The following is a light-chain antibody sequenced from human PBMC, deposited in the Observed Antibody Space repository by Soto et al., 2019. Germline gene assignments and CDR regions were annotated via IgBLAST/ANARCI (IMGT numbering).Light chain of an antibody. Sequence: QSVLTQPASVSGSPGQSITISCTGNSSDVGGYDYVSWYQQHPDKAPKLIIYEVTDRPSGVSSRFSGSKSGNTASLTISGLQAEDEADYYCSSLTSGSTRVFGTGTKLTVL. CDR3: SSLTSGSTRV. V-gene: IGLV2-14*01. CDR2: EVT. J-gene: IGLJ1*01. CDR1: SSDVGGYDY.